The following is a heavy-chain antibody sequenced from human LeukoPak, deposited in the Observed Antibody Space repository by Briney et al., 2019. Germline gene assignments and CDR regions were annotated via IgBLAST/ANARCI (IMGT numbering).Heavy chain of an antibody. J-gene: IGHJ5*02. CDR3: AGGYGDYWLNWFDP. V-gene: IGHV1-2*02. CDR2: ISPNSGGR. Sequence: ASVKVSCKASGYTFTGYYMHWVRQAPGQGLEWMGWISPNSGGRNYAQKFQGRVTMTRDTSVSTAYMELSNLRSEDTAVYYCAGGYGDYWLNWFDPWGQGTLVTVSS. CDR1: GYTFTGYY. D-gene: IGHD4-17*01.